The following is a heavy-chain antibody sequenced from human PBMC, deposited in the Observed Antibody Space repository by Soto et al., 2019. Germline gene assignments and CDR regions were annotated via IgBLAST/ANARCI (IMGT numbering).Heavy chain of an antibody. Sequence: SATLSPTCPVSGGSISSSSYYWGWIRQAPGKGLEWIGSIYYSGSTYYNPSLKSRVTISVDTSKNQFSLKLSSVTAADTAVYYCARRGYYAISAFDIWGQGTMVT. J-gene: IGHJ3*02. D-gene: IGHD2-8*01. V-gene: IGHV4-39*01. CDR1: GGSISSSSYY. CDR2: IYYSGST. CDR3: ARRGYYAISAFDI.